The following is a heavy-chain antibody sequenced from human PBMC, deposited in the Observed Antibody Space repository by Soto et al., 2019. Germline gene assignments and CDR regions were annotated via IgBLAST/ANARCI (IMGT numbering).Heavy chain of an antibody. CDR2: IYWNDDK. V-gene: IGHV2-5*01. Sequence: SGPTLVKPTQTLTLTCTFSGFSLSTSGVGVGWIRQPPGKALEWLALIYWNDDKRYSPSLKSRLTITKDTSKNQVVLTMTNMDPVDTATYYCAHSSGFYDISLFGPLFDYWGQGTLVTVSS. CDR1: GFSLSTSGVG. D-gene: IGHD3-9*01. CDR3: AHSSGFYDISLFGPLFDY. J-gene: IGHJ4*02.